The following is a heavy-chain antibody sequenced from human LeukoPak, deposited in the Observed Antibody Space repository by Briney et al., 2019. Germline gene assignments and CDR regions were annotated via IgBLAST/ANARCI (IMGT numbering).Heavy chain of an antibody. CDR3: AKDIRPETYLVPVYYYGMDV. J-gene: IGHJ6*02. CDR1: GFTFDDYA. D-gene: IGHD6-13*01. CDR2: ISGDGGST. V-gene: IGHV3-43*02. Sequence: GGSLRLSCAASGFTFDDYAMHWVRQAPGKGLEWVSLISGDGGSTYYADSVKGRFTISRDNSKNSLYLQMNSLRTEDTALYYCAKDIRPETYLVPVYYYGMDVWGQGTTVTVSS.